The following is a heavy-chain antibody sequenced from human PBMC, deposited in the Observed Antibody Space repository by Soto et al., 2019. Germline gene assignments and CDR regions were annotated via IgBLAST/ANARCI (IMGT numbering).Heavy chain of an antibody. D-gene: IGHD3-22*01. CDR1: GGSISGYY. CDR2: IYYSGST. J-gene: IGHJ5*02. CDR3: ARGTYYYDNSGYNWFDP. V-gene: IGHV4-59*01. Sequence: SETLSLTCTVSGGSISGYYWSWIRQPPGKRLEWIGYIYYSGSTNYNPSLKSRVTISVDTSKNQFSLKLSSVTAADTAVYYCARGTYYYDNSGYNWFDPWGQGTLVTVSS.